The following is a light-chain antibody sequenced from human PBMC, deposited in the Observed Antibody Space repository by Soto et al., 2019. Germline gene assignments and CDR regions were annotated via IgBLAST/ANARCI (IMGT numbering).Light chain of an antibody. CDR3: PQYETAYGT. CDR1: QSVSGC. J-gene: IGKJ1*01. Sequence: DIPVTQSPSPRSASVGDRVTITCRASQSVSGCLALYQQKTGEAPKLLIYDASALPRGVPSRLSGSVSGKKFTITIATLKTYDGATYYAPQYETAYGTFGPGTNVYIK. V-gene: IGKV1-5*01. CDR2: DAS.